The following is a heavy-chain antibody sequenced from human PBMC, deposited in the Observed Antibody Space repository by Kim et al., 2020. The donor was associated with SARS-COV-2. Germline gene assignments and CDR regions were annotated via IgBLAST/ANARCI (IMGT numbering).Heavy chain of an antibody. CDR1: GFTFSNAW. J-gene: IGHJ4*02. CDR2: IKSKTDGGTT. V-gene: IGHV3-15*01. Sequence: GGSLRLSCAASGFTFSNAWMSWVRQAPGKGLEWVGRIKSKTDGGTTDYAAPVKGRFTISRDDSKNTLYLQMNSLKTEDTAVYYCTTDGVNYYDSSGYVPWDYWGQGTLVTVSS. CDR3: TTDGVNYYDSSGYVPWDY. D-gene: IGHD3-22*01.